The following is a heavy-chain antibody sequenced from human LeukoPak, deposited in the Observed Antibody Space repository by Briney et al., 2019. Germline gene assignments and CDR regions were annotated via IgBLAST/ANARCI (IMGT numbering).Heavy chain of an antibody. D-gene: IGHD6-19*01. CDR1: GFTLSSYR. Sequence: GGSLRLSCAASGFTLSSYRMTWVRQAPGKGLERVANIKEDGSDKYYVDSVKGRFTISRDNAQNSLYLQMNSLRAEDTAVYYCARDTSGKSGWHYFDYWGQGTLVTVSS. CDR2: IKEDGSDK. V-gene: IGHV3-7*01. J-gene: IGHJ4*02. CDR3: ARDTSGKSGWHYFDY.